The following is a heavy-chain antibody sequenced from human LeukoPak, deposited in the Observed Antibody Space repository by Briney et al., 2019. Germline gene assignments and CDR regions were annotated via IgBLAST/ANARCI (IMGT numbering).Heavy chain of an antibody. CDR2: IIPIFGTA. V-gene: IGHV1-69*05. Sequence: SVKVSCTASGGTFSSYAISWVRQAPGQGLEWMGGIIPIFGTANYAQKFQGRVTITTDESTSTAYMELSSLRSEDTAVYYCATRSGSLNDAFDIWGQGTMVTVSS. CDR3: ATRSGSLNDAFDI. J-gene: IGHJ3*02. D-gene: IGHD3-10*01. CDR1: GGTFSSYA.